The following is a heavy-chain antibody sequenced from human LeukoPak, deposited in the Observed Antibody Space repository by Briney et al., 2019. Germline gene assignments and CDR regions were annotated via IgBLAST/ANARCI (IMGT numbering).Heavy chain of an antibody. J-gene: IGHJ5*02. CDR1: GGSISSYY. CDR2: IYYSGST. CDR3: ARGSNWFDP. Sequence: PSETLSLTCTVSGGSISSYYWSWIRQPPGKGLEWIGYIYYSGSTNYNPSLKSRVTISVDTSKNQFSLKLSSVTAADTAVYYCARGSNWFDPWGQGTLVTVSS. V-gene: IGHV4-59*01.